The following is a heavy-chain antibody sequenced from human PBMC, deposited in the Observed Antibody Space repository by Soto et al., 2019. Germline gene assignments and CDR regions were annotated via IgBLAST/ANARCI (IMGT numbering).Heavy chain of an antibody. Sequence: ASVKVSCKASGYSFTKYNIHWVRQAPGQRLEWLAWINSDNGNTKYSQKFQGRVSVTRDTSASTAYMELSSLRSEDTAVYYCARAAGAYTEDYYYGMDVWGPGATVTVSS. CDR2: INSDNGNT. CDR3: ARAAGAYTEDYYYGMDV. J-gene: IGHJ6*02. D-gene: IGHD3-16*01. CDR1: GYSFTKYN. V-gene: IGHV1-3*01.